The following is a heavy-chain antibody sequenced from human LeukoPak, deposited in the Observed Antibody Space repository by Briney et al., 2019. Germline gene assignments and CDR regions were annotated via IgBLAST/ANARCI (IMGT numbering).Heavy chain of an antibody. J-gene: IGHJ5*02. Sequence: SETLSLTCTVSGGSINSYYWSWIRQPPGKGLEWIGYIYYSGSTNYNPSLKSRVTISVDTSKNQFSLKLSTVTAADTAVYYCARARDGHINNWFDPWGQGTLVTVSS. CDR3: ARARDGHINNWFDP. CDR1: GGSINSYY. D-gene: IGHD5-24*01. V-gene: IGHV4-59*01. CDR2: IYYSGST.